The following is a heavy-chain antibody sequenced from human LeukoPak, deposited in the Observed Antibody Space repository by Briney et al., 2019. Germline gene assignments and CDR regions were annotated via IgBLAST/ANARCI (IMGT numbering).Heavy chain of an antibody. D-gene: IGHD6-19*01. J-gene: IGHJ4*02. CDR1: EFTFSNAW. CDR2: IYSGGGT. CDR3: ARDSSGPLY. V-gene: IGHV3-66*01. Sequence: PGGSLRLSCAASEFTFSNAWMSWVRQAPGKGLEWVSVIYSGGGTYYADSVKGRFTISRDNSKNTLYLQMNSLRAEDTAVYYCARDSSGPLYWGQGTLVTVSS.